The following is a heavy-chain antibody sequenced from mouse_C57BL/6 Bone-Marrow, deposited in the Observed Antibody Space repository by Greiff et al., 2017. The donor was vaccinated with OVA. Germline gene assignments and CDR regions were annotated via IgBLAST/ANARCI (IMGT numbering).Heavy chain of an antibody. D-gene: IGHD2-4*01. CDR3: ARRYYDYDKGGGD. V-gene: IGHV1-55*01. J-gene: IGHJ2*01. CDR2: IYPGSGST. CDR1: GYTFTSYW. Sequence: QVQLQQPGAELVKPGASVKMSCKASGYTFTSYWITWVKQRPGQGLEWIGDIYPGSGSTNYNEKFKSKATLTVDTSSSTAYMQLSSLTSEDSAVDYCARRYYDYDKGGGDWGQGTTLTVSA.